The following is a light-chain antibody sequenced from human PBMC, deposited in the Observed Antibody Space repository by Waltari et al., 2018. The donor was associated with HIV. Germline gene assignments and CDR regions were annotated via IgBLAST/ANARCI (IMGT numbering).Light chain of an antibody. CDR3: QQYNTWPLT. Sequence: IVITHPPPPLSASPGERATLSCRASQSVTSSLAWYQQKPGQAPRLLIYGASKRATGVPTRFSGGGSGTEFTLTISSLQSEDVAVYSCQQYNTWPLTFGPGTKVDIK. J-gene: IGKJ3*01. CDR1: QSVTSS. V-gene: IGKV3-15*01. CDR2: GAS.